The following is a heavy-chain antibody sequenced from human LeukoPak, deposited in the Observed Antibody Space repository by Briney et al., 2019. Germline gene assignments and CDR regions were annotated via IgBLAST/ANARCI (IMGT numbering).Heavy chain of an antibody. J-gene: IGHJ4*02. D-gene: IGHD4-17*01. CDR1: GFTFTSFD. Sequence: GGSLRLSSAASGFTFTSFDLHCVRQAPGKGLEWVAIIWSDGSNKYYADSVKGRFTISGDNSKNTLFLQMNSLRAEDTAVYYCARDFLSDCGERGGLDCWGQGTLVTVSS. V-gene: IGHV3-33*01. CDR2: IWSDGSNK. CDR3: ARDFLSDCGERGGLDC.